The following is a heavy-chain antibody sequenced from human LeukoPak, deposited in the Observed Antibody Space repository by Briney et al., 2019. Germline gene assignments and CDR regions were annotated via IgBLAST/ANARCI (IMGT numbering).Heavy chain of an antibody. V-gene: IGHV3-74*01. J-gene: IGHJ1*01. Sequence: GSLRPPFAGPGFTLSSYWMPWVRQPPGKGLGGVSRFKSDGSTRYQDSVKGRFTISRDNAKNTVSLQMNSLRAEDTGVYYCARAPSEIGGYYPEYFRHWGQGTLVTVSP. CDR2: FKSDGST. D-gene: IGHD3-22*01. CDR1: GFTLSSYW. CDR3: ARAPSEIGGYYPEYFRH.